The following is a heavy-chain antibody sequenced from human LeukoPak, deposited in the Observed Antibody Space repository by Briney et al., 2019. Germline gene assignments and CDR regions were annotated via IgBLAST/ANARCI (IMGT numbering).Heavy chain of an antibody. D-gene: IGHD1-14*01. Sequence: ESLKISLNGSGYSVTSYCIGLVRQSPGKGLEGRGSIYPGYSETRYSPSCQGQVTISPNKSISTAYLTCDNLKASDTGMDYCARHGNDAFDIWGQGTMVAVSS. J-gene: IGHJ3*02. V-gene: IGHV5-51*01. CDR2: IYPGYSET. CDR1: GYSVTSYC. CDR3: ARHGNDAFDI.